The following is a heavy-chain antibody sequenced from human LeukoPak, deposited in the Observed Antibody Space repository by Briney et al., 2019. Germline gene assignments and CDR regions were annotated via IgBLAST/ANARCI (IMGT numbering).Heavy chain of an antibody. CDR3: ARIASGTNFDY. D-gene: IGHD1-1*01. Sequence: SGPTLVXPTQTLTLTCTFSGFSLSTSGMRVGWIRQPPGKALEWLARIDWDDDKFYSTSLKTRLTISKDTSKNQVVLTLTNVDPVDTATYFCARIASGTNFDYWGQGTLVTVSS. CDR2: IDWDDDK. CDR1: GFSLSTSGMR. V-gene: IGHV2-70*04. J-gene: IGHJ4*02.